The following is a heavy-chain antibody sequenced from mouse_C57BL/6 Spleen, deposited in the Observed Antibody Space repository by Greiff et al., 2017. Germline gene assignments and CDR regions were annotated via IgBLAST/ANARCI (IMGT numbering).Heavy chain of an antibody. CDR2: IYPGDGDT. V-gene: IGHV1-82*01. CDR3: ARSYYSKGGFDY. D-gene: IGHD2-5*01. Sequence: QVQLKQSGPELVKPGASVKISCKASGYAFSSSWMNWVKQRPGKGLEWIGRIYPGDGDTNYNGKFKGKATLTADKSSSTAYMQLSSLTSEDSAVYFCARSYYSKGGFDYWGQGTTLSVSS. CDR1: GYAFSSSW. J-gene: IGHJ2*01.